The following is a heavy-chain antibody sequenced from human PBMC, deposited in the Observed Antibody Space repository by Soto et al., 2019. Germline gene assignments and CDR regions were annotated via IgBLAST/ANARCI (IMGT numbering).Heavy chain of an antibody. CDR1: GYTFTGYY. J-gene: IGHJ4*02. D-gene: IGHD5-18*01. CDR3: ARDRGTAMDPYYFDC. V-gene: IGHV1-2*04. Sequence: QVQLVQSGAEVKKPGASVKVSCKASGYTFTGYYMHWVRQAPGQGLEWMGWINPNSGGTNYAQKFQGWVTMTRDTSISPADMALSRLRSDDTAVYYCARDRGTAMDPYYFDCWGQGTLVTVSS. CDR2: INPNSGGT.